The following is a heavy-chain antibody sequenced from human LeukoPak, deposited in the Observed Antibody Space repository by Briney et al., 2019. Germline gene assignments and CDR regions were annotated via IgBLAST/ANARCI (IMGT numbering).Heavy chain of an antibody. CDR2: IYTSGST. CDR3: ARERGTRGYSYGFFDY. Sequence: SETLSLTCTVSGGSISSYYWSWIRQPAGKGLEWIGRIYTSGSTNYNPSLKSRVTMSVDTSKNQFSLKLSSVTAADTAVYYCARERGTRGYSYGFFDYWGQGTLVTVSP. V-gene: IGHV4-4*07. J-gene: IGHJ4*02. CDR1: GGSISSYY. D-gene: IGHD5-18*01.